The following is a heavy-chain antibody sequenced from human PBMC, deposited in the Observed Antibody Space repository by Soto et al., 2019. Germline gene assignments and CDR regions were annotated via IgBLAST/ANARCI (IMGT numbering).Heavy chain of an antibody. V-gene: IGHV3-7*01. J-gene: IGHJ4*02. D-gene: IGHD3-3*01. CDR3: ARGVEYYDFWSGYSNFDY. CDR1: GFTFSSYW. CDR2: IKQDGSEK. Sequence: EVQLVESGGGLVQPGGSLRLSCAASGFTFSSYWMSWVRQAPGKGLEWVANIKQDGSEKYYVDSVKGRFTISRDNAKNSLYLQMNSLGAEDTAVYYCARGVEYYDFWSGYSNFDYWGQGTLVTVSS.